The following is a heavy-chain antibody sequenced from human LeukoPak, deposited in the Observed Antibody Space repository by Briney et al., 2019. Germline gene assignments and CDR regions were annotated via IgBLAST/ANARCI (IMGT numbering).Heavy chain of an antibody. D-gene: IGHD2-2*01. CDR3: ARVGHCSSTSCIGNWFDP. V-gene: IGHV4-59*01. CDR2: IYYSGST. CDR1: GGSISSYY. Sequence: SETLSLTCTVSGGSISSYYWSWIRQPPGTGLERIGYIYYSGSTNYNPSLKSRVTISVDTSKNQFSLKLSSVTAADTAVYYCARVGHCSSTSCIGNWFDPWGQGTLVTVSS. J-gene: IGHJ5*02.